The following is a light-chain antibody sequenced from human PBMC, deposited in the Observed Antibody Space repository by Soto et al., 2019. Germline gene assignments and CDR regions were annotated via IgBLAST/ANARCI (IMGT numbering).Light chain of an antibody. CDR1: SSDVGLYDC. J-gene: IGLJ2*01. V-gene: IGLV2-8*01. CDR2: ESS. Sequence: QSVLTQPPSASGSPGQSVTISCTGTSSDVGLYDCVSWYQQHPGKAPKLMIYESSRRPSGVPDRFSGSKSGNTASLTVPGLQAEDEADYYCSSCAGSNNLLFGGGTKLTVL. CDR3: SSCAGSNNLL.